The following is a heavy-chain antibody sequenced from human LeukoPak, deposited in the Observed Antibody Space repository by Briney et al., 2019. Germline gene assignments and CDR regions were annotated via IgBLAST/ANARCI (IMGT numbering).Heavy chain of an antibody. CDR2: ISAAGRSA. V-gene: IGHV3-23*01. CDR1: GFNFSSFA. D-gene: IGHD6-25*01. J-gene: IGHJ4*02. Sequence: GGSLRLSCTASGFNFSSFAMSWVRQAPGKGLEWVSAISAAGRSAYYADSLKGRFTISRDSSENTVHLQMNSLGVEDTAVYYCATESTGSEFDYWGQGTLVAVSS. CDR3: ATESTGSEFDY.